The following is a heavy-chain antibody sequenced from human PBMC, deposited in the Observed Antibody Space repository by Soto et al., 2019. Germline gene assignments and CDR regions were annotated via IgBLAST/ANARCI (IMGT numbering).Heavy chain of an antibody. Sequence: QVQLVESGGGVVQPGRSLRLSCAASGFMFSSHGMHWIRQAPGKGLEWVAVICYDGSNKYYADSVKGRFIISRDNSKNTLYLQMNSLRVEDTAVYYCGPDTLDYWGQGTLVTVSS. CDR3: GPDTLDY. CDR2: ICYDGSNK. CDR1: GFMFSSHG. V-gene: IGHV3-33*01. J-gene: IGHJ4*02.